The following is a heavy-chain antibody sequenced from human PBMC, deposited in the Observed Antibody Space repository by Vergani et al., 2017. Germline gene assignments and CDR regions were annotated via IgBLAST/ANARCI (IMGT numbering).Heavy chain of an antibody. D-gene: IGHD5-12*01. CDR3: AKANPRNSGYDYLYYYHAMDV. CDR2: ISGSGVST. V-gene: IGHV3-23*01. CDR1: GFTFNHYA. J-gene: IGHJ6*02. Sequence: EVQLLESGGDLVQPGGSLRLSCAASGFTFNHYAMNWVRQAPGKGLEWVSGISGSGVSTYYAGSVKGRFTISRDSSKNTRYLQMNSLSAGDTAVYYCAKANPRNSGYDYLYYYHAMDVWGQGTTVTVSS.